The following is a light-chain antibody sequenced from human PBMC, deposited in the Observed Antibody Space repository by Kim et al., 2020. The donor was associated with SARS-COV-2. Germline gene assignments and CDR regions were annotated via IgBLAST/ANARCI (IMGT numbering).Light chain of an antibody. CDR3: HQIYITPRT. CDR2: TAS. CDR1: QSISSY. Sequence: DIQMTQSPSSLSASVGDRVTITCRASQSISSYLNWYQQKPGKAPKLLIYTASSLQSGVPSRFSGSGSGTDFTLTISSLQPEDFATYYCHQIYITPRTFGQGTKVEIK. J-gene: IGKJ1*01. V-gene: IGKV1-39*01.